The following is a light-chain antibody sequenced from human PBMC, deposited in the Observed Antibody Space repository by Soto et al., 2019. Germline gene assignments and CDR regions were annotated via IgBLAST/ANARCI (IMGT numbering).Light chain of an antibody. V-gene: IGLV1-47*01. J-gene: IGLJ2*01. CDR2: RNN. Sequence: QSVLTQPPSASGTPGQRVTISCSGSSSNIGSNYVYWYQQLPVTAPKLLIYRNNQRPSGVPDRFSGSKSGTSASLAISGLRSEDEADYYCAAWDDSLLFGGGTKLTVL. CDR1: SSNIGSNY. CDR3: AAWDDSLL.